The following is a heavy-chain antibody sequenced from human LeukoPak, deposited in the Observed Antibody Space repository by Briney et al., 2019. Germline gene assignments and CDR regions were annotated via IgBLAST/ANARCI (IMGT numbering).Heavy chain of an antibody. CDR2: ISYDGSNK. Sequence: GGSLRLSCAASGFTFSSYAMHWVRQAPGKGLEWVAVISYDGSNKYYADSVKGRFTISRDNSKNTLYLQMNSLRAEDTAVYYCARDGSRGSYLDYWGQGTLVTVSS. D-gene: IGHD1-26*01. CDR3: ARDGSRGSYLDY. V-gene: IGHV3-30-3*01. CDR1: GFTFSSYA. J-gene: IGHJ4*02.